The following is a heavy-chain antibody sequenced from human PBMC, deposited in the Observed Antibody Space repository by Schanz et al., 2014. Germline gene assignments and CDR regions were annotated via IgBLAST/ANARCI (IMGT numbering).Heavy chain of an antibody. Sequence: EMQLLESGGGLIQPGGSLRLSCAASGFTFSSYSMNWVRQAPGKGLEWVSYVSRSTPDIYYADSVKGRFTMSRDNAKNSVFLQMNSLRAEDTAVYFCAKDLGVDCGDGCFNWYFDLWGRGTLVTVSS. CDR2: VSRSTPDI. CDR1: GFTFSSYS. J-gene: IGHJ2*01. CDR3: AKDLGVDCGDGCFNWYFDL. V-gene: IGHV3-48*01. D-gene: IGHD2-21*02.